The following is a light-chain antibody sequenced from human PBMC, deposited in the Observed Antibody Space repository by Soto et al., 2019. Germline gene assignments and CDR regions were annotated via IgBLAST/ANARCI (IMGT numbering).Light chain of an antibody. V-gene: IGLV2-8*01. CDR3: SSYAGSARIL. J-gene: IGLJ2*01. CDR2: EVS. CDR1: SSDVGGYNY. Sequence: QSALTQPPSASGSPGQSVTISCTGTSSDVGGYNYVPWYQQHPDKAPTLIIYEVSKRPSGVPDRFSGSKSGNTASLTVSGLQADDEADYYCSSYAGSARILFGGGTKLTVL.